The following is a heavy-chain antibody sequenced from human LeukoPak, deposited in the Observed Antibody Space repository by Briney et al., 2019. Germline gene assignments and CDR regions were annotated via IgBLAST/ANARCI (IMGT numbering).Heavy chain of an antibody. V-gene: IGHV3-48*01. D-gene: IGHD3-3*01. J-gene: IGHJ6*03. CDR1: GFTFSSYS. CDR3: ARTITIFSYYMDV. CDR2: ISSSSSTI. Sequence: GGSLRLSCAASGFTFSSYSMNWVRQAPGKGLEWVSYISSSSSTIYYADSVKGRFTISRDNAKNSLYLQMNSLRAEDTAVYYCARTITIFSYYMDVWGKGTTVTVSS.